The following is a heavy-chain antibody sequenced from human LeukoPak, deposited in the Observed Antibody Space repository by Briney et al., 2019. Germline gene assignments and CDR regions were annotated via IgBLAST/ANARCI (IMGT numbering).Heavy chain of an antibody. CDR3: ACGEDWFAP. V-gene: IGHV3-11*01. J-gene: IGHJ5*02. CDR2: ISSSGSTK. Sequence: PGGSLRLSCAATGFTFSDYYMNWIRQAPGKGLEWVSYISSSGSTKYYADSVKGRFTISRDNAENSLYLQMNSLRAGDTAVYYCACGEDWFAPWGQGTLVTVSS. CDR1: GFTFSDYY.